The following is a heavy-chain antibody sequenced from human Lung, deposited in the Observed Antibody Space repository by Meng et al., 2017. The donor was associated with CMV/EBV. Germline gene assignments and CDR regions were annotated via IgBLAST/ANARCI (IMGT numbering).Heavy chain of an antibody. CDR3: ARDIETLGYCSSTSCFSWYFDL. D-gene: IGHD2-2*01. Sequence: YAMHWVRQATGKGLERVAVISYDGSNKYYADSVKGRFTISRDNSKNTLYLQMNSLRAEDTAVYYCARDIETLGYCSSTSCFSWYFDLWGRGTLVTVSS. J-gene: IGHJ2*01. V-gene: IGHV3-30-3*01. CDR1: YA. CDR2: ISYDGSNK.